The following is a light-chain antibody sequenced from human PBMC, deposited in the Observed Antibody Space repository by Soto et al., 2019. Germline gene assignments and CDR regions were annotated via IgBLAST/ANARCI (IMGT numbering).Light chain of an antibody. CDR1: SSDVGVYDY. V-gene: IGLV2-14*03. J-gene: IGLJ2*01. CDR3: SSYTISSPPE. CDR2: DVS. Sequence: QSALTQPASVSGSPGQSITISCIITSSDVGVYDYVSWYQHHPGKAPKLMIYDVSNRPSGVSDRFSGSKSGNTASLTISGLQAEDEADYYCSSYTISSPPEFGGGTKLTVL.